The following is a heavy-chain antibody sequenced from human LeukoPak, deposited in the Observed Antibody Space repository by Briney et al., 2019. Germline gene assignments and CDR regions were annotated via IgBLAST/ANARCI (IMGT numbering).Heavy chain of an antibody. V-gene: IGHV4-59*01. J-gene: IGHJ6*02. CDR1: GGSMSGFF. Sequence: SETLSLTCTVSGGSMSGFFWTWIRQPPGRELEWIGSIYYSGSSTKYNPSLKSRVTISVDTSKSQFSLKLNSATAADTAVYYCARTSRHFYGSGSSLTPWPAGIDVWGQGTTVTVSS. CDR3: ARTSRHFYGSGSSLTPWPAGIDV. CDR2: IYYSGSST. D-gene: IGHD3-10*01.